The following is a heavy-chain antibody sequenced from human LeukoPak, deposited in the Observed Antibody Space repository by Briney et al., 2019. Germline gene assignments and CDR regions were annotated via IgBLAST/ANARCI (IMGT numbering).Heavy chain of an antibody. Sequence: GGSLRLSCAASGYTFTSYYMHWVRQAPGQGLEWVGIINPSGGSTSYAQKFQGRVTMTRDTSTSTVYMELSSLRSEDTAVYYCARRGLQAGDYSNSRHDAFDIWGQGTMVTVSS. CDR3: ARRGLQAGDYSNSRHDAFDI. D-gene: IGHD4-11*01. V-gene: IGHV1-46*01. J-gene: IGHJ3*02. CDR2: INPSGGST. CDR1: GYTFTSYY.